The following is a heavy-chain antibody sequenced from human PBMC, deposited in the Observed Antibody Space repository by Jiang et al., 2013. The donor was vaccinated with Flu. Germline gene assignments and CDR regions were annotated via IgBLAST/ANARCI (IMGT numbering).Heavy chain of an antibody. CDR3: ARGAFIAAAELGGDP. J-gene: IGHJ5*02. CDR1: GFTFSSYG. V-gene: IGHV3-33*01. Sequence: VESGGGVVQPGRSLRLSCAASGFTFSSYGMHWVRQAPGKGLEWVAVIWSDGSIEYYGDSVKGRFTISRDNSNNTLYLQMNSLRAEDTAVYYCARGAFIAAAELGGDPWGQGTLVTVSS. D-gene: IGHD6-13*01. CDR2: IWSDGSIE.